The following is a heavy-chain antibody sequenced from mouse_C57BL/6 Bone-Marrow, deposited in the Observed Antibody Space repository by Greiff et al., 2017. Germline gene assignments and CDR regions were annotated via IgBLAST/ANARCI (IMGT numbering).Heavy chain of an antibody. D-gene: IGHD1-1*01. CDR3: EREGDYYGSTYYAMDY. CDR2: IYPGSGST. J-gene: IGHJ4*01. V-gene: IGHV1-55*01. CDR1: GYTFTSYW. Sequence: VQLQQPGAELVKPGASVKMSCKASGYTFTSYWITWVKQRPGQGLEWIGDIYPGSGSTNYNEKFKSKATLTVDTSSSTAYMQRSSLTSEDSAVYDCEREGDYYGSTYYAMDYWGQGTSVTVSS.